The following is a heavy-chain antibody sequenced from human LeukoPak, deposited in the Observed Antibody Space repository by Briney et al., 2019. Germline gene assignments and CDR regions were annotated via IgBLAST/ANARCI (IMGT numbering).Heavy chain of an antibody. V-gene: IGHV3-21*01. CDR2: ISSSSSYI. J-gene: IGHJ3*02. D-gene: IGHD5/OR15-5a*01. Sequence: PGGSLRLSCAASGFTFSSYSMNWVRQAPGKGLEWVSSISSSSSYIYYADSVKGRFTISRDNAKNSLYLQMNSLRAEDTAVYYCARAKVSPGHDAFDIWGQGTMVTVSS. CDR3: ARAKVSPGHDAFDI. CDR1: GFTFSSYS.